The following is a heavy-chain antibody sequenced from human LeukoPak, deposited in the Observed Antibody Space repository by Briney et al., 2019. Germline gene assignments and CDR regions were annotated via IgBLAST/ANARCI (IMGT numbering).Heavy chain of an antibody. D-gene: IGHD2/OR15-2a*01. Sequence: GGSLRLSCAASGFTFSSFAMSRVRQAPGKGLVWVSHINSDGSWTSYADSVKGRFTISKDNAKNTVYLQMNSLRAEDTAVYYCASFYETYWGRGTLVTVSS. CDR1: GFTFSSFA. CDR2: INSDGSWT. V-gene: IGHV3-74*01. CDR3: ASFYETY. J-gene: IGHJ4*02.